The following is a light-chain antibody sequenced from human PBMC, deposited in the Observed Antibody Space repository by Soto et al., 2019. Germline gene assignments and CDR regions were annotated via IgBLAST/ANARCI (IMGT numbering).Light chain of an antibody. Sequence: QSVLTQPASVSGSPGQSITISCTGTSSDVGSYNLVSWYQQHPGKAPKLMIYEANKRPSGVSNRFSGSKSGNTASLTISGLQAEDEADYYCCSYAGSSTFYVFGTGTKLT. CDR2: EAN. V-gene: IGLV2-23*01. CDR3: CSYAGSSTFYV. J-gene: IGLJ1*01. CDR1: SSDVGSYNL.